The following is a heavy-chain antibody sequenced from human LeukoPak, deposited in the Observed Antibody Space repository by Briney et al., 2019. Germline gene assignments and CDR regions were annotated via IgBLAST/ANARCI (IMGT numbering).Heavy chain of an antibody. D-gene: IGHD1-26*01. CDR1: GFTFSSYA. Sequence: GGSLRLSCAASGFTFSSYAMSWVRQAPGKGLEWVSTISISDYSTYCADSVKGRFTISRDNSKNTLYLQMNSLRAEDTAVYYCAKGLRWQGGGLPLFGHWGQGTLVTVSS. CDR2: ISISDYST. CDR3: AKGLRWQGGGLPLFGH. V-gene: IGHV3-23*01. J-gene: IGHJ4*02.